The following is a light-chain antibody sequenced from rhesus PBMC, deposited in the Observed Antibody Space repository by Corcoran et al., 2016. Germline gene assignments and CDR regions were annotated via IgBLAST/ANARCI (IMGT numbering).Light chain of an antibody. CDR2: ATS. CDR1: QGINKA. V-gene: IGKV1-94*01. Sequence: DIQMTQSPSSLSASVGDRVTVTCRASQGINKALSWYQQKPGKAPTLLIYATSSLQTGVSSRFSGSGSGADYTLTISSLQPEDVATYYCLQEYTSPLTFGGGTKVEIK. CDR3: LQEYTSPLT. J-gene: IGKJ4*01.